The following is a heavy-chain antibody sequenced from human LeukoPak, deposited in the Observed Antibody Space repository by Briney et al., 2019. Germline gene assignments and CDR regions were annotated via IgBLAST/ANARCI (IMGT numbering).Heavy chain of an antibody. V-gene: IGHV3-11*01. CDR3: AREVPHPPTTVTLFDY. CDR1: GFTFSDYY. D-gene: IGHD4-17*01. J-gene: IGHJ4*02. CDR2: ISSSGSTI. Sequence: PGGSLRLSCAASGFTFSDYYMSWIRQAPGKGLEWVSYISSSGSTIYYADSVKGRFTISRDNAKNSLYLQMNSLRAEDTAVYYCAREVPHPPTTVTLFDYWGQGTLVTVSS.